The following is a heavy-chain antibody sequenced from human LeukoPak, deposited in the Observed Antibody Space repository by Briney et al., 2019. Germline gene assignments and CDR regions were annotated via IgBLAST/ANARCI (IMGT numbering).Heavy chain of an antibody. J-gene: IGHJ6*02. CDR1: GFTFSSYA. CDR2: ISYDGSNK. V-gene: IGHV3-30-3*01. CDR3: AACIAARPSWYYYYGMDV. D-gene: IGHD6-6*01. Sequence: PGGSLRLSCAASGFTFSSYAMHWVRQAPGKGLEWVAVISYDGSNKYYADSVKGRFTISRDNSKNTLYLQMNSLRVGDTAVYYCAACIAARPSWYYYYGMDVWGQGTTVTVSS.